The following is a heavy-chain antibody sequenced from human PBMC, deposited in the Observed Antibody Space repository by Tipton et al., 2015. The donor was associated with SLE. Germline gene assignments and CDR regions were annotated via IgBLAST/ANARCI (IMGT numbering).Heavy chain of an antibody. CDR2: IYYSGST. CDR3: ASRTYYDFWSGDAFDI. Sequence: TLSLTCTVSGGSISSTGYYWGWIRQPPGKGLEWIGSIYYSGSTYYNPSLKSRVTISVDTSKNQFSLKLNSVTAADTAVYYCASRTYYDFWSGDAFDIWGQGTMVTVSS. D-gene: IGHD3-3*01. J-gene: IGHJ3*02. V-gene: IGHV4-39*01. CDR1: GGSISSTGYY.